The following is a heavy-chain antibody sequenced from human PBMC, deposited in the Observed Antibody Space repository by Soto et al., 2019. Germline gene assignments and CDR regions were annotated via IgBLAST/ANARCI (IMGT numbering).Heavy chain of an antibody. J-gene: IGHJ3*02. D-gene: IGHD2-8*01. CDR1: GFTFRNFA. CDR3: AKDSVNGNSVWNPFDI. V-gene: IGHV3-23*01. Sequence: EVQLLESGGGLVQPGGSLRLSCAASGFTFRNFAMTWVRQAPGKGLEWVSGIGSGGGDTYYADSVKGRFTISRDDSKNTLGLQMNSLRAEDTAIYFCAKDSVNGNSVWNPFDIWGQGTMVTVSS. CDR2: IGSGGGDT.